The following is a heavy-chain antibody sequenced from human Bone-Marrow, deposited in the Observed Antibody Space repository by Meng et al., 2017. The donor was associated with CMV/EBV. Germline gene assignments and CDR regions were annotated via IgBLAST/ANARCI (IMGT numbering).Heavy chain of an antibody. D-gene: IGHD2-2*02. V-gene: IGHV3-9*01. Sequence: GGSLRLSCAASGFTFDDYAMHWVRQAPGKGLEWVSGISWNSGSIGYADSVKGRFTISRDNAKNSLYLQMNSLRAEDTALYYCAKAVVPAAIRGYYYYGMDVWGQGTTVTVSS. CDR1: GFTFDDYA. CDR3: AKAVVPAAIRGYYYYGMDV. J-gene: IGHJ6*02. CDR2: ISWNSGSI.